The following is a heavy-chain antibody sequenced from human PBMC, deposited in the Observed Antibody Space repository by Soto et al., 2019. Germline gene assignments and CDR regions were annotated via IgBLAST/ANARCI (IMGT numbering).Heavy chain of an antibody. CDR1: GGSFSGYY. D-gene: IGHD2-8*02. CDR2: INHSGST. J-gene: IGHJ4*02. V-gene: IGHV4-34*01. CDR3: ARDKLTGLLDY. Sequence: SETLSLTCAVYGGSFSGYYWTWIRQPPGTGLEWIGEINHSGSTNYNPSLKSRVTISVDTSKNQFSLKLTSVTAADTAVYYCARDKLTGLLDYWGQGPLVTVSS.